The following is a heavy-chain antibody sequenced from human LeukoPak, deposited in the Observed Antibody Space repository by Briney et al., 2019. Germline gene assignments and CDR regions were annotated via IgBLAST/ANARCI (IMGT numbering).Heavy chain of an antibody. D-gene: IGHD3-16*01. CDR1: GGSFSGYY. Sequence: SETLSLTCAVFGGSFSGYYWSRIRQSPEKGLEWIGEINHSGSTNYNPSLKSRVTISVDTSKNQFSLKLSSVTAADTAVYYCARSLGPFDYWGQGTLVTVSS. V-gene: IGHV4-34*01. CDR2: INHSGST. J-gene: IGHJ4*02. CDR3: ARSLGPFDY.